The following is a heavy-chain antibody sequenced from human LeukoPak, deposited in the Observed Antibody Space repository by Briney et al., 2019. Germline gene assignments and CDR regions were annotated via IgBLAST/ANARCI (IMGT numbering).Heavy chain of an antibody. Sequence: ASVKVSCKASGYTFTGYYMHWVRQAPGQGLEWMGWINPNSGGTNYAQKFQGRVTMTRDTSISTAYMELSRLRSDDTAVYYCARDFGITMMNWFDPWGQGTLVAVSS. D-gene: IGHD3-22*01. V-gene: IGHV1-2*02. CDR1: GYTFTGYY. J-gene: IGHJ5*02. CDR2: INPNSGGT. CDR3: ARDFGITMMNWFDP.